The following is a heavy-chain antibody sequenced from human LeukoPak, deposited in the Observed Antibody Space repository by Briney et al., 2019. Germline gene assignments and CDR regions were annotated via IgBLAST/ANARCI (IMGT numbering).Heavy chain of an antibody. V-gene: IGHV3-30*03. CDR1: GFTFSSYG. D-gene: IGHD3-22*01. J-gene: IGHJ6*02. Sequence: GTSLRLSCAASGFTFSSYGMHWVRQAPGKGLEWVAVISYDGSNNYYADSVKGRFTISRDNSKNTLYLQMNSLRAEDTAVYYCARDVELVITYYYYGMDVWGQGTTVTVSS. CDR3: ARDVELVITYYYYGMDV. CDR2: ISYDGSNN.